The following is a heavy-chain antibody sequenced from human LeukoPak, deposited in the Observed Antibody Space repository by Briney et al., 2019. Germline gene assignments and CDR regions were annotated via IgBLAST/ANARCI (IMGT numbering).Heavy chain of an antibody. CDR3: ARDGSGYYGYFDL. D-gene: IGHD3-3*01. V-gene: IGHV4-59*01. Sequence: SETLSLTCTASGGSISSYYWSWIRQPPGKGLEWIGYIYYSGSTNYNPSLRSRVTISVDTSKNQFSLKLSSVTAADTAVYYCARDGSGYYGYFDLWGRGTLVTVSS. J-gene: IGHJ2*01. CDR2: IYYSGST. CDR1: GGSISSYY.